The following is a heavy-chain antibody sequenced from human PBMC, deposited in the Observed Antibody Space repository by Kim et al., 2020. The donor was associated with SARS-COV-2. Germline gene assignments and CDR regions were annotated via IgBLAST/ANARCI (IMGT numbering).Heavy chain of an antibody. V-gene: IGHV3-23*01. J-gene: IGHJ4*02. CDR3: AKDRMIFDY. D-gene: IGHD3-16*01. CDR2: GST. Sequence: GSTYYADSVKGRFTISRDNSKNTLYLQMNSRRAEDTAVFYCAKDRMIFDYWGQGTLVTVSS.